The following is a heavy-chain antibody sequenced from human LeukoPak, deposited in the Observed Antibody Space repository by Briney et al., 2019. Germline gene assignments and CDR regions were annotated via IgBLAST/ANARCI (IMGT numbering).Heavy chain of an antibody. CDR2: INPNSGGT. J-gene: IGHJ6*03. CDR1: GYTFTDYY. V-gene: IGHV1-2*02. Sequence: ASVKVSCKASGYTFTDYYIHCVRQAPGQGLEWMGWINPNSGGTNYVQKFQGRVTMTRDTSISTAYMELSRLTFDDTAVYYCARGGIPVYYYYMHVWGKGTTVTISS. D-gene: IGHD1-14*01. CDR3: ARGGIPVYYYYMHV.